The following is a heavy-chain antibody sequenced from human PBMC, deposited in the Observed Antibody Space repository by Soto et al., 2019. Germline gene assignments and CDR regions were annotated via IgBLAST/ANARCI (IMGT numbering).Heavy chain of an antibody. D-gene: IGHD6-13*01. J-gene: IGHJ6*03. CDR3: ARGVPQPCKYYYMDV. CDR1: GFTVSSSY. Sequence: EVQLVESGGGLVQPGGSLRLSCAVSGFTVSSSYMSWVRQAPGKGLECVSVFYSGGSTIYADSVKGRFTISRDNSKNTLNLQMNSLRAEDTAVYYCARGVPQPCKYYYMDVWGKGTTVTVSS. CDR2: FYSGGST. V-gene: IGHV3-66*01.